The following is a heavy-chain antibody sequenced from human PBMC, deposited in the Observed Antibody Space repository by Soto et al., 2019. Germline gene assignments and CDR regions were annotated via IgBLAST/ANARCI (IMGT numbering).Heavy chain of an antibody. D-gene: IGHD4-17*01. CDR1: GFTFTNYW. CDR2: IYPADSDT. J-gene: IGHJ5*02. Sequence: ESLKISCETSGFTFTNYWIVWVRQVPGKGLEWMGLIYPADSDTRYNPSFQGQVTISADTSTNTAFLHWSSLSASDSATYFCARNGRSGLRWLDFFDPWGQGTLVTVSS. V-gene: IGHV5-51*01. CDR3: ARNGRSGLRWLDFFDP.